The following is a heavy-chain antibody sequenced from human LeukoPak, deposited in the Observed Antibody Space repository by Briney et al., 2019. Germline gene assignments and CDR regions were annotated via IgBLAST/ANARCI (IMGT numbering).Heavy chain of an antibody. V-gene: IGHV3-23*01. CDR2: ISSSGGPN. Sequence: GGSLRLSCAASGFTFSSFAMSWVRQTPGKGLEGVSTISSSGGPNSYAASVQSTSHISRDNYKNTLYLQMNSLRAEDTAMYYCTKGGSSDLWGHLDCWGQGTQVTVS. CDR1: GFTFSSFA. CDR3: TKGGSSDLWGHLDC. J-gene: IGHJ4*02. D-gene: IGHD3-16*01.